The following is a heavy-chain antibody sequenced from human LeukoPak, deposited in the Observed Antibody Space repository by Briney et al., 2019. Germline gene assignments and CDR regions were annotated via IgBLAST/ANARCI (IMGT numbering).Heavy chain of an antibody. CDR3: TTDFASYTIIAAHDY. Sequence: GGSLRLSCAASGFTFDNFAMHWVRQAPGKGLEWVGRIKSKTDGGTTDYAAPVKGRFTISRDDSKNTLYLQMNSLKTEDTAVYHCTTDFASYTIIAAHDYWGQGTLVTVSS. J-gene: IGHJ4*02. CDR2: IKSKTDGGTT. D-gene: IGHD6-6*01. CDR1: GFTFDNFA. V-gene: IGHV3-15*01.